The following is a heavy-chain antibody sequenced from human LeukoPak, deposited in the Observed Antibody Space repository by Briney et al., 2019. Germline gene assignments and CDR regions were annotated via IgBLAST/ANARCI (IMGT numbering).Heavy chain of an antibody. CDR2: IGASNGNT. Sequence: ASVKVSCKASGYSFISYGISWVRQAPGQGLEWMGWIGASNGNTNYAQKLQGRVTMTTDTSTSTTYMELRSLRSDDTAVYYCARDPSPTRDYGGSGSLYYFDYWGQGTLVTVSS. V-gene: IGHV1-18*01. J-gene: IGHJ4*02. CDR3: ARDPSPTRDYGGSGSLYYFDY. D-gene: IGHD3-10*01. CDR1: GYSFISYG.